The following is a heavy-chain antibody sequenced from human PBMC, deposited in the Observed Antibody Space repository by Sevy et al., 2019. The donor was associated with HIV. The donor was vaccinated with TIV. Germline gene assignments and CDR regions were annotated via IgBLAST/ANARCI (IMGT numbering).Heavy chain of an antibody. CDR2: IIPIFGTA. CDR1: GGTFSSYA. V-gene: IGHV1-69*06. CDR3: ARGGGYDILTGLNYYYMDV. D-gene: IGHD3-9*01. Sequence: ASVKVSCKASGGTFSSYAISWVRQAPGQGLEWMGGIIPIFGTANYAQKFQGRVTITADKSTSTAYMELSSLRSEDTAVYYCARGGGYDILTGLNYYYMDVWGKGTTVTVSS. J-gene: IGHJ6*03.